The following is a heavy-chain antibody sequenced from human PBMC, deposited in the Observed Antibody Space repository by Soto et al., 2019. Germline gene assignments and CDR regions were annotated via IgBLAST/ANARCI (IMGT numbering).Heavy chain of an antibody. CDR1: GGSVSIGDYL. D-gene: IGHD4-17*01. CDR3: ARARGGDSGDYASLFDR. J-gene: IGHJ5*02. V-gene: IGHV4-30-4*01. Sequence: TLSLTCTVFGGSVSIGDYLWSWIRQRPGKGLEWIGYIHDSGNTYYNPSLKSRVTISLDTSKKQFSLKVTSMTAADTAVYFCARARGGDSGDYASLFDRWGQGNLVTVSS. CDR2: IHDSGNT.